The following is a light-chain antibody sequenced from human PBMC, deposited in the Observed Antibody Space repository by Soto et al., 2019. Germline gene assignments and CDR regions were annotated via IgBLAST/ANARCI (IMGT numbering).Light chain of an antibody. CDR3: AAWDDSLSGV. J-gene: IGLJ3*02. V-gene: IGLV1-44*01. Sequence: QSVLTQPPSASGTPGQRVTISCSGSSSNIGSNTVNWYQQLPGTAPKHLNFSNNQRPSGVPDRFSGSKSGTSASLAISGLQPEDEADYYCAAWDDSLSGVFGGGTKVTVL. CDR1: SSNIGSNT. CDR2: SNN.